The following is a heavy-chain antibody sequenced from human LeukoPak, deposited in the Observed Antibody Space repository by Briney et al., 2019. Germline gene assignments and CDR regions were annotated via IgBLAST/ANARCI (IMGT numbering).Heavy chain of an antibody. Sequence: GGPLKLPWATPGFIFGINWISWVRQAPGKGLEWVAKIEEDGGESYYLDSVKGRFTISRDNAKNSLYLQMNSLRAEDTAVYYCAREGGDIADTGFDYWGQGSLVAVSS. V-gene: IGHV3-7*01. CDR2: IEEDGGES. J-gene: IGHJ4*02. CDR3: AREGGDIADTGFDY. D-gene: IGHD2-15*01. CDR1: GFIFGINW.